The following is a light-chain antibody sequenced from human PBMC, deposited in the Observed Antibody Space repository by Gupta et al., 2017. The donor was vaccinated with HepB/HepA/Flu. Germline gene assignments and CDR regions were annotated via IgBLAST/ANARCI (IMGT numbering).Light chain of an antibody. CDR2: DAS. Sequence: DIVLRQSPATLSLSPGERVTLSCRTSQSVRNYLAWYQQKPGQAPRLLISDASNRATGIPARFSGSGSGTDFTLTISSLEPEDFAVYYCQQRMNWPLTFGGGTKVEIK. CDR3: QQRMNWPLT. CDR1: QSVRNY. J-gene: IGKJ4*01. V-gene: IGKV3-11*01.